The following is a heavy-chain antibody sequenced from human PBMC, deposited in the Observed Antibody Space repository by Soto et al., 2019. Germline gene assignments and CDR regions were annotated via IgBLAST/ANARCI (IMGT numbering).Heavy chain of an antibody. CDR3: ASHPSRRGGWYDGSFP. D-gene: IGHD6-19*01. CDR2: IYYTGST. Sequence: PSETLSLTCIVSGGTISTSSYYWGWIRQPPGKGLEWIGTIYYTGSTYYNPSLESRDTMSEDSSKSQFSLKLSSVTAADAAVYYCASHPSRRGGWYDGSFPWVQGILVTVSS. J-gene: IGHJ5*02. V-gene: IGHV4-39*01. CDR1: GGTISTSSYY.